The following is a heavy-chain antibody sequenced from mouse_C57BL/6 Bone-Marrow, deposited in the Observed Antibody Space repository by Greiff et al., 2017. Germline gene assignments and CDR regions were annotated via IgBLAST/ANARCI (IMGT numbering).Heavy chain of an antibody. CDR2: MHPNGGSP. V-gene: IGHV1-64*01. Sequence: QVQLQRPGAELVKPGASVKLSCKASGYTFTNYWMHWVKQRPGQGLEWIGMMHPNGGSPDYNEKFKSEATLSVSKSSRTAYMELSSLTSEDSAVYYCARSYDYDDYTMDYWGQGTSVTVSS. CDR1: GYTFTNYW. J-gene: IGHJ4*01. D-gene: IGHD2-4*01. CDR3: ARSYDYDDYTMDY.